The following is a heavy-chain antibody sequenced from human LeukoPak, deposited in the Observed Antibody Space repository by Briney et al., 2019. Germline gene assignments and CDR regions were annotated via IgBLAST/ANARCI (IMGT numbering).Heavy chain of an antibody. CDR3: ASSQYYGSGSPFDY. CDR2: ISYEGSNK. Sequence: TLSLSCAASGFSSFRYAMHTVREAPREGLERGAVISYEGSNKYYADSAKGRFTISRDNSKDTLYLQMNSLRAEDTAVYYCASSQYYGSGSPFDYWGQGTRVTVFS. V-gene: IGHV3-30*04. J-gene: IGHJ4*02. D-gene: IGHD3-10*01. CDR1: GFSSFRYA.